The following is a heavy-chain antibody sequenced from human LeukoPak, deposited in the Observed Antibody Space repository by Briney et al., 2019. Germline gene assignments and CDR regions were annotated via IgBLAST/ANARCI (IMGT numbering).Heavy chain of an antibody. CDR2: IYSDNT. CDR3: AKDARRTFRLSRGLYRGSYYFDY. Sequence: TGGSLRLSCTVSGFTVSSNSMSWVRQAPGKGLEWVSFIYSDNTHYSDSVKGRFTISRDNSKNTLYLQMNSLRAEDTAVYYCAKDARRTFRLSRGLYRGSYYFDYWGQGTLVTVSS. V-gene: IGHV3-66*03. CDR1: GFTVSSNS. J-gene: IGHJ4*02. D-gene: IGHD6-19*01.